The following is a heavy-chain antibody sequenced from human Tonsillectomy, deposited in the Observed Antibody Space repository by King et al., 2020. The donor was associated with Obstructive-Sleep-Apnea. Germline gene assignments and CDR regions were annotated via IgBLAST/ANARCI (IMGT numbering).Heavy chain of an antibody. V-gene: IGHV3-21*01. Sequence: VQLVESGGGLVKPGGSLRLSCAASGFTFSSYSMNWVRQAPGKGLEWVSSISSSSSYIYDADSVKGRFTISRDNAKNSLYLQMNSLRAEDTAVYYCAREWPGNWNARRFDYWGQGTLVTVSS. CDR1: GFTFSSYS. D-gene: IGHD1-1*01. CDR2: ISSSSSYI. CDR3: AREWPGNWNARRFDY. J-gene: IGHJ4*02.